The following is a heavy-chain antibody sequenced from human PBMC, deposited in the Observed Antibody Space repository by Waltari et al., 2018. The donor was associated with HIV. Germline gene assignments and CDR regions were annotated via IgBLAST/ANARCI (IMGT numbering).Heavy chain of an antibody. CDR3: ARVPRGRVGDLSTYYYDF. CDR1: GYTFRDYF. J-gene: IGHJ4*02. Sequence: QVQLVQSGSEVKKPGASVKISCKSSGYTFRDYFIHWVRQDPGQRFEWMGWINPNSGGTNSAQKFQGRVTMTRDTSINTVYMELSGMGSDDTASYYGARVPRGRVGDLSTYYYDFWGQGTRVTVSS. V-gene: IGHV1-2*02. CDR2: INPNSGGT. D-gene: IGHD3-16*02.